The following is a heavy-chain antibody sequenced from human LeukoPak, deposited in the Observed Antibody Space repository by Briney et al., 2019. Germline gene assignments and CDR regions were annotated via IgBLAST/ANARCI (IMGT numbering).Heavy chain of an antibody. CDR1: GYTFTSYD. Sequence: ASVKVSCKASGYTFTSYDINWVRQATGQGLEWMGWMNPNSGNTGYAQKFQGRVTMTRNTSISTAYMELSSLRSEDTAVYYCARGVLRYFDWLLAKRYYYYMDVWGKGTTVTISS. J-gene: IGHJ6*03. V-gene: IGHV1-8*01. D-gene: IGHD3-9*01. CDR3: ARGVLRYFDWLLAKRYYYYMDV. CDR2: MNPNSGNT.